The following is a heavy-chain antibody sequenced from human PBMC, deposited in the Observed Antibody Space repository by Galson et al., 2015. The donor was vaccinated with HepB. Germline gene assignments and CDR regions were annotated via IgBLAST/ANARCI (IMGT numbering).Heavy chain of an antibody. V-gene: IGHV3-7*01. J-gene: IGHJ4*02. D-gene: IGHD2-15*01. CDR3: ARLDCSGGSCYGVHFDY. CDR1: GFTFSSYW. CDR2: IKQDGSEK. Sequence: SLRLSCAASGFTFSSYWMSWVRQAPGKGLEWVANIKQDGSEKYYVDSVKGRFTISRDNAKNSLYLQMNSLRAEDTAVYYCARLDCSGGSCYGVHFDYWGQGTLVTVSS.